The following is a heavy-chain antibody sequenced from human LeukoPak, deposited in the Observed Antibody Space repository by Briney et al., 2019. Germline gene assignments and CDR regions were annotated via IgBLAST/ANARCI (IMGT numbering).Heavy chain of an antibody. V-gene: IGHV3-30*02. J-gene: IGHJ5*02. Sequence: GGSLRLSCAASGFTFSSYDMHWVRQAPGKGLEWVAFIRYYETDIFYGDSVKGRFTISRDNSKNTLFLQMNNLRPEDTAVYYCARGCFSREDGNWFDPWGQGTLVTVSS. CDR2: IRYYETDI. CDR1: GFTFSSYD. D-gene: IGHD3-3*02. CDR3: ARGCFSREDGNWFDP.